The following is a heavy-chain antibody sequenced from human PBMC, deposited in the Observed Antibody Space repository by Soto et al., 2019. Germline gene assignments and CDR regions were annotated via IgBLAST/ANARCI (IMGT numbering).Heavy chain of an antibody. Sequence: TSETLSLTCTVSGGSISSGGYYWSWIRQHPGKGLEWIGYISYSGTPYYNPSLKSPVTISVDTSKNQFSLKLSSVTAADTAVYYCARGNYDYWGQGTLVTVSS. CDR3: ARGNYDY. CDR1: GGSISSGGYY. V-gene: IGHV4-31*01. J-gene: IGHJ4*02. CDR2: ISYSGTP.